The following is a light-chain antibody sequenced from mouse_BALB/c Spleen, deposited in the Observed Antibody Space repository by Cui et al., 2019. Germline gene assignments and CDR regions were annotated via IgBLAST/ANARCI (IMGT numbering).Light chain of an antibody. V-gene: IGKV4-79*01. Sequence: QIVITQSPAIMSASPGEKLTLTCSASLSVSSSYLYWYQQKPGSSPKLLIYSTSSLASGVPARFSGSGSGTSYSLTISSMEAEDAASYFCHQWSSYPPTFGSGTKLEIK. J-gene: IGKJ4*01. CDR2: STS. CDR3: HQWSSYPPT. CDR1: LSVSSSY.